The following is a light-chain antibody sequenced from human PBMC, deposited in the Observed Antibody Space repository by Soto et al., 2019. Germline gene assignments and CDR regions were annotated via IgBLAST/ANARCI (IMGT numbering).Light chain of an antibody. CDR1: SSNTGAGYD. CDR3: QSYDSSLSGSV. J-gene: IGLJ2*01. V-gene: IGLV1-40*01. Sequence: QSVLTQPPSVSGAPGQRVTISCTGSSSNTGAGYDVHWYQQLPGTAPKLLIYGNTNRPSGVPDRFSGSKSGTSASLAITGLQAEDEGDYYCQSYDSSLSGSVFGGGTKLTVL. CDR2: GNT.